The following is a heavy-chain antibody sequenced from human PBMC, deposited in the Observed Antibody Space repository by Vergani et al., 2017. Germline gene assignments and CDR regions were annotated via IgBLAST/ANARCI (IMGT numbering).Heavy chain of an antibody. V-gene: IGHV3-48*01. CDR3: ARGPRSRYGDYGRYFDY. J-gene: IGHJ4*02. Sequence: EVQLVESGGGLVQPGGSLRLSCAASGFTFSSYSMNWVRQAPGKGLEWVSYISSSSSTIYYADSVKGRFTISRDNAKNSLYLQMNSLRAEDTAVYYCARGPRSRYGDYGRYFDYWGQGTLVTVSS. CDR2: ISSSSSTI. D-gene: IGHD4-17*01. CDR1: GFTFSSYS.